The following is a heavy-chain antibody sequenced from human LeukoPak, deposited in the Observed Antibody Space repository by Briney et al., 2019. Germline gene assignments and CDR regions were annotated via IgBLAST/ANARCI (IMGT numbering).Heavy chain of an antibody. Sequence: SETLSLTRTVSGGTLSSYYFSWIRQSPGKGLEWIAYINYSGSARYNPSRISRVSMTVDTSQQLSMSLSSVTATDTSVYDCARHNYGDNVFDIWGQGTKVTVSS. J-gene: IGHJ3*02. D-gene: IGHD4-17*01. CDR3: ARHNYGDNVFDI. CDR1: GGTLSSYY. V-gene: IGHV4-59*08. CDR2: INYSGSA.